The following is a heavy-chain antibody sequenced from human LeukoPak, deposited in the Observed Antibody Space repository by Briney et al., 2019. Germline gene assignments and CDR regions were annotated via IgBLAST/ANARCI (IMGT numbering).Heavy chain of an antibody. D-gene: IGHD5-18*01. Sequence: GGSLRLSCAASGFTFSSYGMHWVRQAPGKGLEWVAVISYDGSNKYYADSVKGRFTISRDNSKNTLYLQMNSLRAEDTAVYYCARAAIQLWLPFDYWGQGTLVTVSS. V-gene: IGHV3-30*03. CDR1: GFTFSSYG. J-gene: IGHJ4*02. CDR3: ARAAIQLWLPFDY. CDR2: ISYDGSNK.